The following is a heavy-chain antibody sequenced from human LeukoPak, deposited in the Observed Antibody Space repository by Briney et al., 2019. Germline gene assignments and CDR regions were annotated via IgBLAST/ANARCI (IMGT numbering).Heavy chain of an antibody. V-gene: IGHV3-49*03. CDR2: ISGGTT. Sequence: PGGSLRLSCTASGFTFGDYLMSWFRQAPGKGLEWIGFISGGTTEYAASVKGRFTISRDDSTSIAYLQMNSLTTEDTAVYYCSGGSGWLSVYWGQGTLVT. CDR1: GFTFGDYL. D-gene: IGHD6-19*01. CDR3: SGGSGWLSVY. J-gene: IGHJ4*02.